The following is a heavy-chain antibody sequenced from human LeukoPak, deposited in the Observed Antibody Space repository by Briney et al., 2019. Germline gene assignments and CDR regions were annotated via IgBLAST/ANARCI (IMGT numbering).Heavy chain of an antibody. CDR2: ISIRGSYT. J-gene: IGHJ6*03. V-gene: IGHV3-21*01. D-gene: IGHD5-12*01. CDR3: ARQSGDNFYYIDV. CDR1: GFTFSTYT. Sequence: PGGSLRLSCAASGFTFSTYTMNWVRQAPGPGLEWVSSISIRGSYTYYADSVEGRFTISRDNANNSLYLQMHSLRAEDTALYYCARQSGDNFYYIDVWGKGTTVTVSS.